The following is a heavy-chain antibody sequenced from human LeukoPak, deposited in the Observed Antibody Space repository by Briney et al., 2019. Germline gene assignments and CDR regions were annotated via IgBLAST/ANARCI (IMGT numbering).Heavy chain of an antibody. J-gene: IGHJ4*02. CDR1: GGSISSYY. CDR3: ARDRKFQDY. CDR2: IYYSGST. Sequence: SETLSLTCTVSGGSISSYYWSWIRQPPGKGLEWIGYIYYSGSTNYNPSLKSRVTISVDTSKNQFSLKLSSVTAADTAVYYCARDRKFQDYWGQGTLVTVSS. V-gene: IGHV4-59*01.